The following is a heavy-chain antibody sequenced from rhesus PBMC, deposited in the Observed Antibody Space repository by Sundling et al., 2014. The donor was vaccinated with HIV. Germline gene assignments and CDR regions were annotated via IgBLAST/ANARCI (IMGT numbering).Heavy chain of an antibody. J-gene: IGHJ4*01. CDR3: GERCWWGGFDY. V-gene: IGHV4-165*01. CDR2: ISGSSGST. D-gene: IGHD2-39*02. CDR1: GGSFSGYY. Sequence: QVQLQESGPGLVKPSETLSLTCAVSGGSFSGYYWGWLRQPPGKGLEWIGYISGSSGSTDYNPSLKSRVTISTDTSKNQFSLKLSSVTAADTAVYYCGERCWWGGFDYWGQGVLVTVSS.